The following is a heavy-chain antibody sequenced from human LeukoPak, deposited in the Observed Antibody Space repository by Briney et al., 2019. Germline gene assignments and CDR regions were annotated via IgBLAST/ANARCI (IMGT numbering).Heavy chain of an antibody. D-gene: IGHD3-22*01. CDR2: ISGSGGST. CDR3: AKDVGGVQDYYYDSSGYG. V-gene: IGHV3-23*01. J-gene: IGHJ4*02. Sequence: GGSLRLSCAASGFTFSSYAMRWLRQSPGKGLEWVSAISGSGGSTYYADSVKGRFNISRDNSKNTLYLQMNSLRAEDTAVYCCAKDVGGVQDYYYDSSGYGWGQGTLVTVSS. CDR1: GFTFSSYA.